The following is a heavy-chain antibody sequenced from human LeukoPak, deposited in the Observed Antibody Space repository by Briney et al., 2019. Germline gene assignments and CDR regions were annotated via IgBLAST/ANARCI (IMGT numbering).Heavy chain of an antibody. CDR1: GGSISSNHW. Sequence: SGTLSLTCAVSGGSISSNHWWSWVRQPPGKGLEWIGEINHSGSTNYNPSLKSRVTISVDTSKNQFSLKLSSVTAADTAVYYCARLSWASLWGQGTLVTVSS. J-gene: IGHJ4*02. CDR3: ARLSWASL. CDR2: INHSGST. V-gene: IGHV4-4*02. D-gene: IGHD3-16*01.